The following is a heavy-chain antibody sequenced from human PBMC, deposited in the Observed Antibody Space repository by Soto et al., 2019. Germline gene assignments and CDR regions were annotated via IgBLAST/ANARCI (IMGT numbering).Heavy chain of an antibody. CDR2: ISAGGGST. V-gene: IGHV3-23*01. CDR3: ALLSGYDFDCV. J-gene: IGHJ6*02. Sequence: EVQLLESGGGLVQPGGSLRLSCAASGFTFTSFGMSWVRQAPGKGLEWVASISAGGGSTYYADSVKGRFTISRDKSKNTLYLQMNSLRAEDTAVYYCALLSGYDFDCVWGQGTTVTVSS. D-gene: IGHD5-12*01. CDR1: GFTFTSFG.